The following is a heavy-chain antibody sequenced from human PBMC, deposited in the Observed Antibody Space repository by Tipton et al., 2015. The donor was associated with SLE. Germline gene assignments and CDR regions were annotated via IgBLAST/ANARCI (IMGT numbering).Heavy chain of an antibody. J-gene: IGHJ4*02. CDR2: SSLRT. V-gene: IGHV3-23*01. Sequence: SLRLSCAASGFAFDSYAMSWVRQAPGRGLEWVSSSSLRTYYADSVKGRYTISRDNSKNTLFLQMNSLRVEDTAVYYCAKDQCSRTSCYPTSPDSWGQGSLVTVSS. D-gene: IGHD2-2*01. CDR1: GFAFDSYA. CDR3: AKDQCSRTSCYPTSPDS.